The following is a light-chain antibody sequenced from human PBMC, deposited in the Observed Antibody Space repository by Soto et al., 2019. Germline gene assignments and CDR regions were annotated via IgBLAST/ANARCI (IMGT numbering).Light chain of an antibody. CDR3: QEYGISRT. CDR1: QSVSSNY. V-gene: IGKV3-20*01. Sequence: ELVWTQSPGTLSLSPGERAQLSCRASQSVSSNYLAWYQQKPGQAPRLLIYAASSRATGIPDRFSGSGSGTDFTLTISRLEPEDFAVYYCQEYGISRTFGQGTKV. CDR2: AAS. J-gene: IGKJ1*01.